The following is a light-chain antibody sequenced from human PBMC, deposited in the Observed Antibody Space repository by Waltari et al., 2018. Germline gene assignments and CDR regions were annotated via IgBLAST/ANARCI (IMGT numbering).Light chain of an antibody. Sequence: DIQMTQSPSTLSASVGDRVTITCRASQSINSWLAWYQQKPGKAPKLLISKATSLESGVPSRFSGSGSGTEFTLSISSLQPDDFTTYYCQQYNLYSWTFVQGTKVEV. CDR1: QSINSW. CDR3: QQYNLYSWT. V-gene: IGKV1-5*03. J-gene: IGKJ1*01. CDR2: KAT.